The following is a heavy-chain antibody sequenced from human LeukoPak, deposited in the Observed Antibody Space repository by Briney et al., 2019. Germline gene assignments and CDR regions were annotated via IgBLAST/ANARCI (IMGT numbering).Heavy chain of an antibody. V-gene: IGHV1-46*01. CDR3: ARAQGEVYDILTGYYKRGYYYYYGMDV. Sequence: ASVKVSCKASGYTFTSYYMHWVRQAPGQGLEWMGIINPSGGSTSYAQRFQGRVTMTRDTSTSTVYMELSSLRSEDTAVYYCARAQGEVYDILTGYYKRGYYYYYGMDVWGKGTTVTVSS. J-gene: IGHJ6*04. CDR1: GYTFTSYY. D-gene: IGHD3-9*01. CDR2: INPSGGST.